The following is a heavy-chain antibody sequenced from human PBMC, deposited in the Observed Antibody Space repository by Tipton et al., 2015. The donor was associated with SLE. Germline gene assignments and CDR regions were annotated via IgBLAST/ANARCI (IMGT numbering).Heavy chain of an antibody. CDR2: IYYSGST. Sequence: TLSLTCAVYGGSFSGYYWSWIRQPPGKGLEWIGYIYYSGSTNYNPSLKSRVTISVDTSKNQFSLKLSSVTAADTAVYYCAGGQLERRRFDYCGQGTLVTVSS. CDR1: GGSFSGYY. J-gene: IGHJ4*02. V-gene: IGHV4-59*07. D-gene: IGHD1-1*01. CDR3: AGGQLERRRFDY.